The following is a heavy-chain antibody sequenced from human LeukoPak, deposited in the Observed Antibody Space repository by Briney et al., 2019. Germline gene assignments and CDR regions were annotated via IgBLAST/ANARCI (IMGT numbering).Heavy chain of an antibody. CDR1: GYTFTSYY. V-gene: IGHV1-46*01. Sequence: GASVKVSCKASGYTFTSYYMHWVRQAPGQGLEWMGIINPSGGTTIYAQKFQGRVTMTGDTSTSTAYMELSSLRSEGTAVYYCARRISPGWFDPWGQGTLVTVSS. J-gene: IGHJ5*02. CDR2: INPSGGTT. D-gene: IGHD3-3*02. CDR3: ARRISPGWFDP.